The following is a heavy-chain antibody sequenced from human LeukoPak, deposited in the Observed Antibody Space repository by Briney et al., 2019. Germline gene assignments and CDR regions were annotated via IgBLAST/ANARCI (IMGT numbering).Heavy chain of an antibody. Sequence: ASVKVSCKASGYTFTSYGISWVRQAPGQGLEWMGWINTNTGNPTYAQGFTGRFVFSLDTPVSTAYLQISSLKAEDTAVYYCAGANKLRYFDWLLGYYYYYMDVWGKGTTVTVSS. CDR1: GYTFTSYG. CDR3: AGANKLRYFDWLLGYYYYYMDV. V-gene: IGHV7-4-1*02. J-gene: IGHJ6*03. D-gene: IGHD3-9*01. CDR2: INTNTGNP.